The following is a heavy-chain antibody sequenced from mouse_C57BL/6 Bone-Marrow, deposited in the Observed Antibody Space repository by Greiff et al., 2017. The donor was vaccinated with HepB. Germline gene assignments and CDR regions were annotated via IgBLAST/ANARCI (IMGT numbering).Heavy chain of an antibody. D-gene: IGHD1-1*01. CDR3: ARHDPDGAFAY. CDR1: EYEFPSHD. J-gene: IGHJ3*01. V-gene: IGHV5-2*01. CDR2: INSDGGST. Sequence: DVQLVESGGGLVQPGESLKLSCESNEYEFPSHDMSWVRKTPEKRLELVAAINSDGGSTYYPDTMERRVIISRDKTKKTLYLQLSSLRSEDTALYYCARHDPDGAFAYWGQGTLVTVSA.